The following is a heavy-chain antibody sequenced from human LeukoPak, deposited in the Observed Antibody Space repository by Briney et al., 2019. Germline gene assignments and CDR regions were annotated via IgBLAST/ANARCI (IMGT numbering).Heavy chain of an antibody. CDR3: ASDSGRYDSKAPHAFDI. Sequence: SETLSLTCTVSGGSISSYYWSWIRQPPGKGLEWIGYIYYSGSTNYDPSLKSRVTISVDTSKNHFSLKLSSVTAADTAVYYCASDSGRYDSKAPHAFDIWGQGPMVTVSS. V-gene: IGHV4-59*01. J-gene: IGHJ3*02. CDR1: GGSISSYY. D-gene: IGHD3-22*01. CDR2: IYYSGST.